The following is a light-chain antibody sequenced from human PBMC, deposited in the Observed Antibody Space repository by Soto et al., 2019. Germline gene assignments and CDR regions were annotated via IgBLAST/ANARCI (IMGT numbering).Light chain of an antibody. CDR1: SSNIGSNT. Sequence: QPVLTQPPSASGTPGQRVTISCSGSSSNIGSNTVNWYQQLPGTAPKLLIYSNNQRPSGVPDPFSGSKSGTSASLAISGLQSEDEADYYCAAWDDSLNGVVFGGGTQLTVL. J-gene: IGLJ2*01. CDR3: AAWDDSLNGVV. V-gene: IGLV1-44*01. CDR2: SNN.